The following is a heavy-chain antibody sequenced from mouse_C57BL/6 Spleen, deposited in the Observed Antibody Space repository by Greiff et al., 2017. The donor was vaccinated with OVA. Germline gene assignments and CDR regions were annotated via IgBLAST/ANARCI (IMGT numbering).Heavy chain of an antibody. CDR2: INPNNGGT. CDR1: GYTFTDYN. V-gene: IGHV1-18*01. D-gene: IGHD3-2*02. Sequence: DVKLQESGPELVKPGASVKIPCKASGYTFTDYNMDWVKQSHGKSLEWIGDINPNNGGTIYNQKFKGKATLTVDKSSSTAYMELRSLTSEDTAVYYCARSGGQLRPRAWFAYWGQGTLVTVSA. J-gene: IGHJ3*01. CDR3: ARSGGQLRPRAWFAY.